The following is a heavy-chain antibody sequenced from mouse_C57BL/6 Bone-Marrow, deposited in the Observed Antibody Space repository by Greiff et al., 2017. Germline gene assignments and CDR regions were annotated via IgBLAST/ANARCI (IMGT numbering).Heavy chain of an antibody. V-gene: IGHV6-6*01. CDR1: GFTFSDAW. D-gene: IGHD2-10*01. J-gene: IGHJ4*01. CDR2: IRNKANNHAT. Sequence: EVQGVESGGGLVQPGGSMKLSCAASGFTFSDAWMDWVRQSPETGLEWVAEIRNKANNHATYYAESVKGRFTISRDDSKSILYLQMNSLIAEDTGMYYCTAYYGNYVCAMDYWGQGTSVTVSS. CDR3: TAYYGNYVCAMDY.